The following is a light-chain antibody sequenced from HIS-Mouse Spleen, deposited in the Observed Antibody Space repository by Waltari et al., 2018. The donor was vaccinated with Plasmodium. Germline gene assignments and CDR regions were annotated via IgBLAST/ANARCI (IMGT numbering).Light chain of an antibody. CDR1: AVPNPS. Sequence: SYALTQPPPVSVSPGQTARLPRPGHAVPNPSAHWYQQKQGQAPVLVVYKDSERPSGIPERFSGSSSGTTVTLTISGVQAEDEADYYCQSADSSGTYRVFGGGTKLTVL. CDR2: KDS. CDR3: QSADSSGTYRV. V-gene: IGLV3-25*03. J-gene: IGLJ2*01.